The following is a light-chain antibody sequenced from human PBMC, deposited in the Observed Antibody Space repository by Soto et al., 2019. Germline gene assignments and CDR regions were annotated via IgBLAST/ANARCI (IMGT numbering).Light chain of an antibody. V-gene: IGKV1-39*01. Sequence: DIQMTQSPSSLSASVGDRVTITCRASQSISSFLNWYQQKPGKAPKLLIYATSSLQSGVPSRFNGSGSGTDFTLTINSLQPEDFATYYCQQSYSTPQLTFGGGTKVEI. CDR1: QSISSF. CDR3: QQSYSTPQLT. J-gene: IGKJ4*01. CDR2: ATS.